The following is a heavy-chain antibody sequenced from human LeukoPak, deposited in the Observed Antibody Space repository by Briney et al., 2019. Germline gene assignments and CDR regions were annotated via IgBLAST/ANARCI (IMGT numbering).Heavy chain of an antibody. CDR2: ISYDGSNK. Sequence: GGSLRLSCAASGFTFSSYGMHWVRQAPGKGLEWVAVISYDGSNKYYADSVKGRFTISRDNSKNTLYLQMNSLRAEDTAVYYCAKDLDSGSYYGGYWGQGTLVTVSS. CDR3: AKDLDSGSYYGGY. D-gene: IGHD1-26*01. J-gene: IGHJ4*02. CDR1: GFTFSSYG. V-gene: IGHV3-30*18.